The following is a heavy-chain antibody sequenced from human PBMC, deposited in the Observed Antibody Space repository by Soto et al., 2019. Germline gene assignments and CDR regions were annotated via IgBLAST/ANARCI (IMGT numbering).Heavy chain of an antibody. V-gene: IGHV3-33*06. J-gene: IGHJ4*02. CDR1: GYSITNHG. Sequence: VRLAQSGGGVVQPGRSLTLSCAASGYSITNHGMHWVRQAPGKGLEWVALIWAHGNEQYYADSVKGRFTVSRDTSTNTVYLQMNSLRAEDTARYYCGKDIRSGSIDYWGQGTLVTVSS. CDR3: GKDIRSGSIDY. D-gene: IGHD1-1*01. CDR2: IWAHGNEQ.